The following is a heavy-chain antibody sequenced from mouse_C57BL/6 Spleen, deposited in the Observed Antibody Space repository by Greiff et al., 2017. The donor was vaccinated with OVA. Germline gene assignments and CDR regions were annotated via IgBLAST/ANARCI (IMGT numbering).Heavy chain of an antibody. J-gene: IGHJ2*01. Sequence: EVQLVESGPGLVKPSQSLSLTCSVTGYSITSGYYWNWIRQFPGNKLEWMGYISYDGSNNYNPSLKNRISITRDTSKNQFFLKLNSVTTEDTATYYCARDRTGTVYFDYWGQGTTLTVSS. CDR3: ARDRTGTVYFDY. CDR2: ISYDGSN. D-gene: IGHD4-1*01. CDR1: GYSITSGYY. V-gene: IGHV3-6*01.